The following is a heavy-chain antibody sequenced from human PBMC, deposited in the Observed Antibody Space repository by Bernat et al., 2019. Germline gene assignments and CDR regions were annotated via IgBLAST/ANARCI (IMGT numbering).Heavy chain of an antibody. CDR1: GFTFSSYG. J-gene: IGHJ3*02. CDR2: IWYDGSNK. Sequence: QVQLVESGGGVVQPGRSLRLSCAASGFTFSSYGMHWVRQAPGKGLEWVAVIWYDGSNKYYADSVKGRFTISRDNSKNTLYLQMNSLRAEDTAVYYCAREGHRGAFDIWGPGTMVTVSS. CDR3: AREGHRGAFDI. V-gene: IGHV3-30*19.